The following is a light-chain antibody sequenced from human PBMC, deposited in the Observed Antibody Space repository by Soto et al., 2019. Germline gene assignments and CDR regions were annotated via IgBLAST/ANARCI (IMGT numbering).Light chain of an antibody. Sequence: IVLTQSPATLSLSPGERATLCCRTSQSVSSYLAWYQQKPGQAPRLLIYDASNRATGIPARFSGSGSGTDFTLTISSVDPEDFAVYYCQQRSDWPPITFGQGTRLEIK. V-gene: IGKV3-11*01. CDR3: QQRSDWPPIT. J-gene: IGKJ5*01. CDR1: QSVSSY. CDR2: DAS.